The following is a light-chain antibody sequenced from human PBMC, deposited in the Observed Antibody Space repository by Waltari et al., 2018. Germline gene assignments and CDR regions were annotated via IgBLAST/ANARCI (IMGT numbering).Light chain of an antibody. CDR1: QSVSSK. J-gene: IGKJ4*01. Sequence: EIVMTQSPATLSVFPGERATLSCRASQSVSSKLAWYQQKPGQAPRLLIYGASTRATGIPARFSGSGSGTGFTLTISSLQSEDFAVYYCQQYNDWPLTFGGGTKVEIK. CDR3: QQYNDWPLT. CDR2: GAS. V-gene: IGKV3-15*01.